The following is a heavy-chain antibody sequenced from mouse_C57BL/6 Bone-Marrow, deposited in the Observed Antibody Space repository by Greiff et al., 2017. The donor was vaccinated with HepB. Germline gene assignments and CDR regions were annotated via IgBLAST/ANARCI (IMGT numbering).Heavy chain of an antibody. V-gene: IGHV1-15*01. Sequence: QVQLQQSGAELVRPGASVTLSCKASGYTFTDYEMHWVKQTPVHGLEWIGAIDPETGGTAYNQKFKGKAILTADKSSSTAYMQLSSLTSEDSEVYYCARRVYYYGHYWGQGTTLTVSS. CDR2: IDPETGGT. D-gene: IGHD1-1*01. CDR1: GYTFTDYE. CDR3: ARRVYYYGHY. J-gene: IGHJ2*01.